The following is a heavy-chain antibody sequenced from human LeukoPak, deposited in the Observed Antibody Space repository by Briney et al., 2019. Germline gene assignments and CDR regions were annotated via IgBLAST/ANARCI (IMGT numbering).Heavy chain of an antibody. CDR1: GFTFSSSA. CDR2: ISDTGRLS. Sequence: PGGSLRLSCAASGFTFSSSAMSWVRQAPGKGLEWVAAISDTGRLSYCADSVNGRFTISRDNSKNTLSLQMNSLRAADTAVYYCAKGSSPLGHFDYWGQGTLVTVSS. CDR3: AKGSSPLGHFDY. V-gene: IGHV3-23*01. D-gene: IGHD6-13*01. J-gene: IGHJ4*02.